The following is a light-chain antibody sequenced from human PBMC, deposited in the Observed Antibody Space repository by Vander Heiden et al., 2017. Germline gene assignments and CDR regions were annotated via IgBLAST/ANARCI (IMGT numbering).Light chain of an antibody. V-gene: IGKV1-39*01. J-gene: IGKJ1*01. Sequence: GNRVTITCRASQSISTYLNWFQQKPGKAPKLLIYGSSTLYSGVPTRFSGSGSGTDFTLTISRLQPEDVASYYCQLTDRTPRTFGQGTTVDI. CDR2: GSS. CDR1: QSISTY. CDR3: QLTDRTPRT.